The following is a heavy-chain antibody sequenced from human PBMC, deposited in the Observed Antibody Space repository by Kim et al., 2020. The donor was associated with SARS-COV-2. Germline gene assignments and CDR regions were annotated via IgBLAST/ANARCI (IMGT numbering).Heavy chain of an antibody. J-gene: IGHJ4*02. V-gene: IGHV4-59*01. CDR3: ARCGNSGYDLDY. CDR2: IYSSGST. CDR1: GDSISSYY. Sequence: TETLSLTCNVSGDSISSYYWSWIRQPPGEGLEWIGYIYSSGSTNYNPSLKSRLTMSVDTSKNQFSLHLSSVTAADTAIYYCARCGNSGYDLDYWGQGTLV. D-gene: IGHD5-12*01.